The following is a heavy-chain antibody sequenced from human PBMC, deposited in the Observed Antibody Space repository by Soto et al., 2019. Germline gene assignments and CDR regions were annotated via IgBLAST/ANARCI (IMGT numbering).Heavy chain of an antibody. CDR1: GYTFTNYA. CDR2: INAGNGNT. J-gene: IGHJ6*02. CDR3: ASSYYYGSGRYSGYYYGMDV. D-gene: IGHD3-10*01. Sequence: QVQLVQSGAEEKKPGASVKVSCKASGYTFTNYAMHWVRQAPGQRPEWMGWINAGNGNTKYSQKFQGRVTITRDTSESTAYMELSSLRSEDTAVYYCASSYYYGSGRYSGYYYGMDVWGQGTTVTVSS. V-gene: IGHV1-3*05.